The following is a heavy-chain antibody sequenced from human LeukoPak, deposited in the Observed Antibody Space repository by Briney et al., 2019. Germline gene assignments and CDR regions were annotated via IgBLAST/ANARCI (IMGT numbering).Heavy chain of an antibody. V-gene: IGHV1-18*01. CDR3: ARGPHSSSWYHGLIHLDY. CDR1: GYTFTSYG. CDR2: ISAYNGNT. Sequence: GASVKVSCKASGYTFTSYGISWVRQAPGQGLEWMGWISAYNGNTNYAQKLQGRVTMTTDTSTSTAYMELRSLRSDDTAVYYCARGPHSSSWYHGLIHLDYWGQGTLITVSS. J-gene: IGHJ4*02. D-gene: IGHD6-13*01.